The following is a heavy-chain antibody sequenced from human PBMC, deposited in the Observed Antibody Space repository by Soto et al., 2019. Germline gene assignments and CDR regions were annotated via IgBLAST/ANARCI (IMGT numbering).Heavy chain of an antibody. CDR3: ARGTARAGHRTTDF. Sequence: HVQLVESGGGVVQPGRSLRLSCAASGFTFNTYASHWVRQAPGKGLEWISVTAYDGGTTYYADSAKGRFTISRDNPNNNLYLQMKSRRREDAAVYYCARGTARAGHRTTDFWGQGTLVTVSS. CDR1: GFTFNTYA. J-gene: IGHJ4*02. V-gene: IGHV3-30-3*01. D-gene: IGHD4-17*01. CDR2: TAYDGGTT.